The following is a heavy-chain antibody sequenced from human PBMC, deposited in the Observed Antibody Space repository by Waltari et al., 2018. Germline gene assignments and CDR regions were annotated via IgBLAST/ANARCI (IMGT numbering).Heavy chain of an antibody. CDR2: IFYSGIT. CDR3: ARDSVVAGGGFDY. D-gene: IGHD2-15*01. CDR1: GGSISSDDYC. V-gene: IGHV4-30-4*08. Sequence: QVQLQESGPGLVKPSQTLSITCTVSGGSISSDDYCWNWIRQHPGKGLEWIGYIFYSGITYFTPSLKSRVTISLDTSKTQFSLKLSSVTAADTAVYYCARDSVVAGGGFDYWGQGTLVTVSS. J-gene: IGHJ4*02.